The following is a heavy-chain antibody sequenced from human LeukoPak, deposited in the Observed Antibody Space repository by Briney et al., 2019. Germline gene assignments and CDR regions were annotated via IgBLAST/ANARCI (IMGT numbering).Heavy chain of an antibody. CDR2: ISSSGSTI. J-gene: IGHJ4*02. V-gene: IGHV3-48*03. CDR1: GFTFSSYE. CDR3: ARGHYYYGSGSLTY. D-gene: IGHD3-10*01. Sequence: GGSLRLSCAASGFTFSSYELNWVRQAPGKGLEWVSYISSSGSTIYYADSVKGRFTISRDNAKNSLYLQMNSLRAEDTAVYYCARGHYYYGSGSLTYWGQGTLVTVSS.